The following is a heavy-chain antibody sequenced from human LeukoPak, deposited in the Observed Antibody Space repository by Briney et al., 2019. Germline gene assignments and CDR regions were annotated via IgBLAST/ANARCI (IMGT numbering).Heavy chain of an antibody. CDR1: GFTFSSYA. D-gene: IGHD4-17*01. Sequence: GGSLRLSCAASGFTFSSYAMRWVRQAPGKGGEWVSTISGSGGSTSYADSVKGQFTISRDNSKNTLYLQMNSLRAEDTAVYYCAKRVTTLEYWGQGTLVTVSS. J-gene: IGHJ4*02. V-gene: IGHV3-23*01. CDR2: ISGSGGST. CDR3: AKRVTTLEY.